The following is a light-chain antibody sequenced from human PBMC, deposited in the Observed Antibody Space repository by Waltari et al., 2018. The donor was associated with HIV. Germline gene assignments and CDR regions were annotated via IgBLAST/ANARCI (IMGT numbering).Light chain of an antibody. V-gene: IGKV2D-29*02. Sequence: PRSVSVAPGKTASMSCTSSQSLLHNDGRTYLYWYLQKPGQSPQLLMYEVSNRFSGVPDRFSGSGSGTDFTLKISRVEAEDVGVYYCMQSIQLPLTFGPGTKVDIK. CDR2: EVS. CDR1: QSLLHNDGRTY. CDR3: MQSIQLPLT. J-gene: IGKJ3*01.